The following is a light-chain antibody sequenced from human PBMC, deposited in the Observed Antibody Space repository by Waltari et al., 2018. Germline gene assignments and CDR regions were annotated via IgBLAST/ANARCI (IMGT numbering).Light chain of an antibody. CDR2: GAS. V-gene: IGKV3-20*01. Sequence: EIVLTQSPGTLSLSPGQRATLSCRASQSVSSSYLAWYQQKPGQAPRLLIYGASSRATGIPDRCSGSGSGTDFTLTISRLEPEDFALYYCQQYGTSFTFGPGTKVDIK. CDR1: QSVSSSY. CDR3: QQYGTSFT. J-gene: IGKJ3*01.